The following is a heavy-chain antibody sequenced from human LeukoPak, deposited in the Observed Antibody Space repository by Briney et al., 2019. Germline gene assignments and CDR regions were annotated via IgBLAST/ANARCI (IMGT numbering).Heavy chain of an antibody. V-gene: IGHV4-30-4*02. CDR1: GGSISSGDYY. J-gene: IGHJ6*03. Sequence: SETLSLTCTVSGGSISSGDYYWSWIRQPPGKGLEWIGYIYYSGSTYYNPSLKSRVTISVDTSKNQFSLKLSSVIAADTAVYYCARALSPYYDFWSGHSHYMDVWGKGTTVTVSS. CDR3: ARALSPYYDFWSGHSHYMDV. D-gene: IGHD3-3*01. CDR2: IYYSGST.